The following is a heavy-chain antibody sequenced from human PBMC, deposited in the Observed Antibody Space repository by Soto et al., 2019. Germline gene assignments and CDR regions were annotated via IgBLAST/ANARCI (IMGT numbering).Heavy chain of an antibody. J-gene: IGHJ4*02. V-gene: IGHV3-9*01. CDR1: GFTFDDYA. D-gene: IGHD5-12*01. Sequence: GGSLRLSCAASGFTFDDYAMHWVRQAPGKGLEWVSGISWNSDSIGYADSVKGRFIISRDDSKNTLSLQMNSLRAEDTAVYYCARDSAWLFDSWGQGTLVTVS. CDR3: ARDSAWLFDS. CDR2: ISWNSDSI.